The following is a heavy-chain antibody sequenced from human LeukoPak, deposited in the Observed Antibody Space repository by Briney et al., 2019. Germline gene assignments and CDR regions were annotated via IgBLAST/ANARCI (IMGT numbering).Heavy chain of an antibody. V-gene: IGHV3-7*01. CDR2: IDQDGSEK. D-gene: IGHD1-26*01. J-gene: IGHJ4*02. CDR3: ASGAGWESGY. CDR1: GSTSSRNF. Sequence: GGSLRLSCAVSGSTSSRNFMSCVRQTPEKGLEWVANIDQDGSEKNYVDSVKGRFTISRDNAKNSLFLQMNSLRAEDTAIYYCASGAGWESGYWGQGTLVTVSS.